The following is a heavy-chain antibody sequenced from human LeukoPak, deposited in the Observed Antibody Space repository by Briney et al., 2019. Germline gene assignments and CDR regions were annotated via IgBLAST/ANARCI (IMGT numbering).Heavy chain of an antibody. CDR3: ARVVAVAGSNWFDP. V-gene: IGHV4-59*01. CDR1: GGSISSYY. J-gene: IGHJ5*02. Sequence: SETLSLTCTVSGGSISSYYWSWIRQPPGKGLEWIGYIYYSGSTNYNPSLKSRVTISVDTSKNQFSLKLSSVIAADTAVYYCARVVAVAGSNWFDPWGQGTLVTVSS. CDR2: IYYSGST. D-gene: IGHD6-19*01.